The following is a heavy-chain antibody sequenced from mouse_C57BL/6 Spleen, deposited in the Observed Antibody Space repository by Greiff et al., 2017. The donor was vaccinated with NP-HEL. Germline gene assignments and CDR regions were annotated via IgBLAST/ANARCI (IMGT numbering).Heavy chain of an antibody. CDR3: ALYYDYDAWFAY. D-gene: IGHD2-4*01. J-gene: IGHJ3*01. CDR1: GYTFTSYW. CDR2: IDPSDSET. V-gene: IGHV1-52*01. Sequence: QVQLQQPGAELVRPGSSVKLSCKASGYTFTSYWMHWVKQRPIQGLEWIGNIDPSDSETHYNQKFKDKATLTVDKSSSTAYMQLSSLTYEDSAVSYCALYYDYDAWFAYWGKGTLVTVSA.